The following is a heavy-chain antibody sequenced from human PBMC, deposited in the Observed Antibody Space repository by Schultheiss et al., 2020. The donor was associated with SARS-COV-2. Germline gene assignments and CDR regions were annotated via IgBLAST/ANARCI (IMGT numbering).Heavy chain of an antibody. CDR1: GGSISSYY. CDR3: ARGRCSGGSCYTRDYYYYGMDV. Sequence: GSLRLSCTVSGGSISSYYWSWIRQPPGKELEWIGEINHSGSTNYNPSLKSRVTMSVDTSKNQFSLKLYSVTAADTAVYYCARGRCSGGSCYTRDYYYYGMDVWGQGTTVTVSS. V-gene: IGHV4-34*01. D-gene: IGHD2-15*01. CDR2: INHSGST. J-gene: IGHJ6*02.